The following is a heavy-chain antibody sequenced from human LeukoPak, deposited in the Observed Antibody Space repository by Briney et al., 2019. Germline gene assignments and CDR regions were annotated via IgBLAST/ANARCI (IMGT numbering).Heavy chain of an antibody. Sequence: PGGSLRLSCVASGFTFAKYAMSWVRQAPGKGLEWVSAISSGGSTYYTDSVKGRFTISRDNSKNTLYLQMNSLRAEDTAVYYCDGGEGYYIDYWGQGTPVTVSS. CDR2: ISSGGST. CDR1: GFTFAKYA. D-gene: IGHD3-16*01. CDR3: DGGEGYYIDY. V-gene: IGHV3-23*01. J-gene: IGHJ4*02.